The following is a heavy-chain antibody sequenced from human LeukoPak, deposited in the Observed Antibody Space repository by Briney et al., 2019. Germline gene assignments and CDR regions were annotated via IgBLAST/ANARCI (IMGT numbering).Heavy chain of an antibody. J-gene: IGHJ6*02. CDR1: GFTFDDYT. CDR2: ISWDGGST. Sequence: GGPLRLSCAASGFTFDDYTMHWVRQAPGKGLEWVSLISWDGGSTYYADSVKGRFTISRDNSKNSLYLQMNSLRTEDTALYYCAKDRSIGGLYYYYGMDVWGQGTTVTVSS. CDR3: AKDRSIGGLYYYYGMDV. V-gene: IGHV3-43*01. D-gene: IGHD3-10*01.